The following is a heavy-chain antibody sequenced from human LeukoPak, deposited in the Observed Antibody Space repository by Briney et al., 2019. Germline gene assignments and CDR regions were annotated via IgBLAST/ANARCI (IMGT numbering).Heavy chain of an antibody. D-gene: IGHD3-22*01. Sequence: ASVKVSCKASGYTFTSYYMHWVRQAPGQGLEWMGWMNPNSGNTGYAQKFQGRVTMTRNTSISTAYMELSSLRSEDTAVYYCAKHYLYDSSGYGDAFDIWGQGTMVTVSS. CDR1: GYTFTSYY. CDR2: MNPNSGNT. J-gene: IGHJ3*02. V-gene: IGHV1-8*02. CDR3: AKHYLYDSSGYGDAFDI.